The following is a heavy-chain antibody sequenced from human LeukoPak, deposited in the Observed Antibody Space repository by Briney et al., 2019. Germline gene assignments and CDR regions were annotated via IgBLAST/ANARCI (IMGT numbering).Heavy chain of an antibody. J-gene: IGHJ4*02. Sequence: GGSLRLSCAASGLTFSSYAMSWVRQAPAKGLEWVSVIDGSGGSTYYADSVKGRFTISRDNSKNTLYLQMNSLRAEDTAVYYCAKGGDFWSGPFDYWGQGTLVTVSS. CDR2: IDGSGGST. D-gene: IGHD3-3*01. CDR3: AKGGDFWSGPFDY. V-gene: IGHV3-23*01. CDR1: GLTFSSYA.